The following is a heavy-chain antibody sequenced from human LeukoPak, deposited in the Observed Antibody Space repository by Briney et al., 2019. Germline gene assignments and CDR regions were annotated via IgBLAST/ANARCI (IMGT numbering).Heavy chain of an antibody. D-gene: IGHD3-10*01. J-gene: IGHJ4*02. CDR2: GIPIFGTA. CDR1: GRTFSSYA. Sequence: SGKVSCKASGRTFSSYAAGWVRQAPGQGLAWMGGGIPIFGTAKSAQKFQGRVTITADESTSTAYMELSSLRSEDTAVYYCARAYYYGSGSYYTGRLDYWGQGTLVTVSS. CDR3: ARAYYYGSGSYYTGRLDY. V-gene: IGHV1-69*01.